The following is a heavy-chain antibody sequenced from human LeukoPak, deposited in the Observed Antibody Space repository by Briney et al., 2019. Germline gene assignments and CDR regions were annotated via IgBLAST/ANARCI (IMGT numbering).Heavy chain of an antibody. J-gene: IGHJ4*02. CDR2: IYYSGST. D-gene: IGHD3-22*01. CDR1: GGSISSSSYY. V-gene: IGHV4-39*01. CDR3: ARHNDDSSGYYLYYFDY. Sequence: KPSETLSLTCTVSGGSISSSSYYWGWIRQPPGKGLEWIGSIYYSGSTYYNPSLKSRVTISVDTSKNQFSLKLSSVTAADTAVYYCARHNDDSSGYYLYYFDYWGQGTLVTVSS.